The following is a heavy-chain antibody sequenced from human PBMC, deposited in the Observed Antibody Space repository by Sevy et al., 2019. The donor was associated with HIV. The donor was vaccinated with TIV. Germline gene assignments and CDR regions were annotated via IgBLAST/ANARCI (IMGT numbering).Heavy chain of an antibody. J-gene: IGHJ6*02. V-gene: IGHV3-9*01. CDR3: AKGLRGSDYYYYGMDV. CDR1: GFTFDDYA. Sequence: SLKISCAASGFTFDDYAMHWVRQAPGKGLEWVSGISWNSGSIGYADSVKGRFTISRDNAKNSLYLQMNSLRAEDTALYYCAKGLRGSDYYYYGMDVWGQGTTVTVSS. CDR2: ISWNSGSI.